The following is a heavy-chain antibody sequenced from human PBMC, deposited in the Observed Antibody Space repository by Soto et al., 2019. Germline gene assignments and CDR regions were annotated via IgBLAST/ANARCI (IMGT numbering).Heavy chain of an antibody. J-gene: IGHJ6*02. Sequence: ASVKVSCKASGYTFTGYYMHWVRQAPGQGLEWMGWINPNSGGTNYAQKFQGWVTMTRDTSISTAYMELSRLRSDDTAVYYCARETCSSTSSKSCYYYGMDVWGQGTTVTVSS. CDR1: GYTFTGYY. CDR2: INPNSGGT. D-gene: IGHD2-2*01. CDR3: ARETCSSTSSKSCYYYGMDV. V-gene: IGHV1-2*04.